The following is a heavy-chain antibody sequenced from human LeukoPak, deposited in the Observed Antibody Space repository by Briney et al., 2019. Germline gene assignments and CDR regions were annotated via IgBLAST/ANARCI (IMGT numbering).Heavy chain of an antibody. CDR3: ARDRRYYDSSGYYYFDY. D-gene: IGHD3-22*01. Sequence: ASVKVSCKASGGTFSSYAISWVRQAPGQGLEWMGRIIPIFGTANCAQKFQGRVTITTDESTSTAYMELSSLRSEDTAVYYCARDRRYYDSSGYYYFDYWGQGTLVTVSS. V-gene: IGHV1-69*05. CDR1: GGTFSSYA. CDR2: IIPIFGTA. J-gene: IGHJ4*02.